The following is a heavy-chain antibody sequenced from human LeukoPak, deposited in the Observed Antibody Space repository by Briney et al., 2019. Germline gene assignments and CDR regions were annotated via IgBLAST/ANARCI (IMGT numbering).Heavy chain of an antibody. CDR1: GYTFTGYY. V-gene: IGHV1-2*02. J-gene: IGHJ3*02. CDR2: INPNSGGT. Sequence: GASVKVSCKASGYTFTGYYMHWVRQAPGQGLEWMGWINPNSGGTNYAQKFQGRVTMTRDTSISTAYMELSRLRSDDTAVYYCARDGGLLQFLEIAGEVFGAFDIWGQGTMVTVSS. D-gene: IGHD3-3*01. CDR3: ARDGGLLQFLEIAGEVFGAFDI.